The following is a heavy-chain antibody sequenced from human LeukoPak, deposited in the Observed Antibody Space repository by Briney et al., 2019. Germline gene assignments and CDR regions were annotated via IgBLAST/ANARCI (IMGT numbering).Heavy chain of an antibody. CDR2: INEGGSVA. CDR3: SRDLRGRDDY. J-gene: IGHJ4*02. D-gene: IGHD5-24*01. V-gene: IGHV3-74*01. CDR1: GFTFSNYW. Sequence: GGSLRLSCAASGFTFSNYWMHWVRQAPGKGLVWVSRINEGGSVADYADSVKSRFTISRDNAKNTLYPEMNSLRAEDTAVYYCSRDLRGRDDYWGQGTLVSVSS.